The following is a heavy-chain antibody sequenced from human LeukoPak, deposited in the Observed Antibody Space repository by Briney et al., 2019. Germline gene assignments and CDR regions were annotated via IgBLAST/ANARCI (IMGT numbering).Heavy chain of an antibody. CDR3: ARAPSILVAPAAYFDY. CDR2: IHYSGTT. CDR1: GGSIGGYS. J-gene: IGHJ4*02. Sequence: SETLTLTCTVSGGSIGGYSWSWIRQPPGKGLEWIGYIHYSGTTNYNPSLKSRVTISVDTSKNQFSLKVNSVIAADTAVYYCARAPSILVAPAAYFDYWGQGTLVTVSS. D-gene: IGHD2-21*01. V-gene: IGHV4-59*01.